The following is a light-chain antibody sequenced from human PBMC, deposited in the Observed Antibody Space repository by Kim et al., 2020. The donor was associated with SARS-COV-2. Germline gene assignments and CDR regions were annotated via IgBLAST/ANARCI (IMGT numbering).Light chain of an antibody. Sequence: DIQMTQSPSTLSASVGDRVTITCRASQSISSWLAWYQQKPGKAPKLLIYKASSLESGVPSRFSGSGSGTEFTLTISSLQPDDFATYYCQQYNSFPYTFGQGTKLEI. CDR2: KAS. CDR3: QQYNSFPYT. V-gene: IGKV1-5*03. CDR1: QSISSW. J-gene: IGKJ2*01.